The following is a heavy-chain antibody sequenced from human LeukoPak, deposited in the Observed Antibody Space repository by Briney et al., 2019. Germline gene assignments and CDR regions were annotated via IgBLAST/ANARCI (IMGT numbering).Heavy chain of an antibody. CDR1: GYTFTSYY. D-gene: IGHD3-9*01. Sequence: ASVKVSCKASGYTFTSYYMHWVRQAPGQGLEWMGIINPSGGSTSYAQKFQGRVTMTRDTSTSTVYMELSSLRSEDTAVYYCARDRSPLPNYDILTGPPDYWGQGTLVTVSS. CDR2: INPSGGST. V-gene: IGHV1-46*01. CDR3: ARDRSPLPNYDILTGPPDY. J-gene: IGHJ4*02.